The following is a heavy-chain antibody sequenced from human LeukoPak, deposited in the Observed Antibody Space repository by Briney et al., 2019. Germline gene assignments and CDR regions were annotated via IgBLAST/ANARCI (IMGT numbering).Heavy chain of an antibody. V-gene: IGHV5-10-1*01. CDR1: GYRFTSYW. Sequence: GESLKISFKGSGYRFTSYWISWVRQMPGKGLEWMGRIDPSDSYTNYSPSFQGHVTISADKSISTAYLQWSSLKASDTAMYYCARQGQWLVTSYFDYWGQGTLVTVSS. CDR2: IDPSDSYT. J-gene: IGHJ4*02. D-gene: IGHD6-19*01. CDR3: ARQGQWLVTSYFDY.